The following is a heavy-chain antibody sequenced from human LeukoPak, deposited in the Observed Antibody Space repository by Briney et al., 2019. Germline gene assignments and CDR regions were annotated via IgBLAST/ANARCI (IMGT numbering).Heavy chain of an antibody. CDR2: INHSGST. CDR3: ARDRKWLFYYYYMDV. J-gene: IGHJ6*03. CDR1: GGSFSGYY. Sequence: PSETLSLTCAVYGGSFSGYYWSWIRQPPGKGLEWIGEINHSGSTNYNPSLKSLVTISVDTSKNQFSLKLSSVTAADTAVYYCARDRKWLFYYYYMDVWGKGTTVTISS. D-gene: IGHD3-22*01. V-gene: IGHV4-34*01.